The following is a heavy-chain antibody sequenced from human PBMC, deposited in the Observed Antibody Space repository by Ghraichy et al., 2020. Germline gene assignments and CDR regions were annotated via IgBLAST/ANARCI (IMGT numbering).Heavy chain of an antibody. V-gene: IGHV3-48*04. CDR3: ARDGCGGRTCYFCY. D-gene: IGHD2-21*01. J-gene: IGHJ4*02. Sequence: GESLNISCAASGFTFSSYSMNWVRQAPGKGLEWVSYIGRGGSSIYYADSVKGRFTISRDNAKNSLYLHMNSLRAEDTALYYCARDGCGGRTCYFCYWGQGALVTVSS. CDR2: IGRGGSSI. CDR1: GFTFSSYS.